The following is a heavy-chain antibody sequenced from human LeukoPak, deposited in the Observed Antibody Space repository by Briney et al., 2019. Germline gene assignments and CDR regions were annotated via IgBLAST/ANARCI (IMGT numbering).Heavy chain of an antibody. J-gene: IGHJ4*02. Sequence: SETLSLTCTVSGYSISSGYYWGWIRQPPGKGLEWIGSIYHSGSTYYNPSLKSRVTISVDTSKNQFSLKLSSVTAADTAVYYCARVSGYYFDYWGQGTLVTVSS. CDR2: IYHSGST. V-gene: IGHV4-38-2*02. D-gene: IGHD3-22*01. CDR3: ARVSGYYFDY. CDR1: GYSISSGYY.